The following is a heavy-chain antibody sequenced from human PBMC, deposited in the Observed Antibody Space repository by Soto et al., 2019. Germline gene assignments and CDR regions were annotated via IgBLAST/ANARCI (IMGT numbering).Heavy chain of an antibody. V-gene: IGHV4-39*01. Sequence: QLQLQESGPGLVKPSATLSLTCTVSGVSISTSSYFWGWIRQPPGKGLEWIGSIYYSGSTYYNPSLKCRVTISVDKSKTQFSLKLSSVTAADTAVYYCAWDYESSGDYWGQGTRVTVSS. J-gene: IGHJ4*02. D-gene: IGHD3-22*01. CDR3: AWDYESSGDY. CDR1: GVSISTSSYF. CDR2: IYYSGST.